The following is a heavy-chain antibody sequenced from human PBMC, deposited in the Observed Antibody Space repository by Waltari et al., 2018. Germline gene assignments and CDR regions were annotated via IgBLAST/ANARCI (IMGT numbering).Heavy chain of an antibody. CDR3: ARGGQWLVFYYYGMDV. CDR1: GYSISSGYY. J-gene: IGHJ6*02. Sequence: QVQLQESGPGLVKPSETLSLTCAVSGYSISSGYYWGWIRQPPGKGLEWIGSIYHSGSTYYNPSLKSRVTISVDTSKNQFSLKLSSVTAADTAVYYCARGGQWLVFYYYGMDVWGQGTTVTVSS. D-gene: IGHD6-19*01. V-gene: IGHV4-38-2*01. CDR2: IYHSGST.